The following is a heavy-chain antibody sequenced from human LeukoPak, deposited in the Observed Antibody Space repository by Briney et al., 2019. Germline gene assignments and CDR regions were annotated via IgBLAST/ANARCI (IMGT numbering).Heavy chain of an antibody. D-gene: IGHD7-27*01. CDR1: GYTFTGFY. Sequence: ASVRVSCKPSGYTFTGFYIHWVRQAPGQGLEWMGWISPNSGGTDYAQRFQGRVTMTRDTSISTAYMELSSLRSDDTAVYYCAIQPWGSGNNWYFDLWGRGTLVTVSS. V-gene: IGHV1-2*02. J-gene: IGHJ2*01. CDR3: AIQPWGSGNNWYFDL. CDR2: ISPNSGGT.